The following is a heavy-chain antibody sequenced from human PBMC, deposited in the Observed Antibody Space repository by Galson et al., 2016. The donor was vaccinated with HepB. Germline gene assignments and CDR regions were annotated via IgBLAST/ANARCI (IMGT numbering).Heavy chain of an antibody. J-gene: IGHJ6*03. CDR3: DRGTSGSAWGASYFHNYYMDV. CDR1: GASVIGYY. V-gene: IGHV4-4*07. Sequence: SETLSLTCTVSGASVIGYYWGWVRQSAGKGLEWIGRIYSSGNTDYNPSLQSRVTMSVDTSKNQFSLSLSRVTAADTAVYYCDRGTSGSAWGASYFHNYYMDVWGEGTTVTVSS. CDR2: IYSSGNT. D-gene: IGHD1-1*01.